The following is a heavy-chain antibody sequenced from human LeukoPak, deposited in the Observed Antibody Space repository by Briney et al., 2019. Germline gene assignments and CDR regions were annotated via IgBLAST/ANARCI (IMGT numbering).Heavy chain of an antibody. D-gene: IGHD6-13*01. J-gene: IGHJ5*02. Sequence: GRSLRLSCAASGFSFSSYAIHWVRQAPGKGLEWVAVISDDGSIKYYADSVKGRFTISRDNSKNTLYLLMNSLRTEDTAFYYCARERIATTGTGWFDPWGQGSPVTVSS. CDR1: GFSFSSYA. V-gene: IGHV3-30*04. CDR3: ARERIATTGTGWFDP. CDR2: ISDDGSIK.